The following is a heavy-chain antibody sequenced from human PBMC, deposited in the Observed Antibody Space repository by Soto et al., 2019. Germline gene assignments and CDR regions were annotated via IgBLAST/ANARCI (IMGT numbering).Heavy chain of an antibody. CDR2: IKQDGSEK. V-gene: IGHV3-7*03. J-gene: IGHJ6*02. Sequence: GGSLRLSCAASGFTFSSYWMSWVRQAPGKGLEWVANIKQDGSEKYYVDSVKGRFTISRDNAKNSLYLQMNSLRDEDTAVYYCARPNPRDYYYGMDVWGQGTTVTVSS. CDR3: ARPNPRDYYYGMDV. CDR1: GFTFSSYW.